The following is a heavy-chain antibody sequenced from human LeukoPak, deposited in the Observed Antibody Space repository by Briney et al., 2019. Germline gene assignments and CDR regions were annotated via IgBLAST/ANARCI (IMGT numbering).Heavy chain of an antibody. J-gene: IGHJ6*04. Sequence: GGTLRLSCAASGLTFSSYGMNWVRQAPGKGLEWVSYISSSGSTIYYAESVKGRFTISRDNAKNSLYLQMNSLRAEDTAVYYCAELGITMIGGVWGKGTTVTISS. D-gene: IGHD3-10*02. CDR1: GLTFSSYG. CDR3: AELGITMIGGV. V-gene: IGHV3-48*04. CDR2: ISSSGSTI.